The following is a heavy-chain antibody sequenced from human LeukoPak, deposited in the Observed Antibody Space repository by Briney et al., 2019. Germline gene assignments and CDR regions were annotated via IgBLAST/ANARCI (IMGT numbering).Heavy chain of an antibody. Sequence: GGSLRLSCAASGFTFSSYSMNWVRQAPGKGLEWVSSISSSSSYIYYTDSVKGRFTISRDNAKNSLYLQMNSLRAEDAAVYYCATTVAGTADYWGQGTLVTVSS. CDR2: ISSSSSYI. CDR3: ATTVAGTADY. V-gene: IGHV3-21*01. J-gene: IGHJ4*02. D-gene: IGHD6-19*01. CDR1: GFTFSSYS.